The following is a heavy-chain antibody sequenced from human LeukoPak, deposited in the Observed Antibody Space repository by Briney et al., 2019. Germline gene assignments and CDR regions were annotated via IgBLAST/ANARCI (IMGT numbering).Heavy chain of an antibody. J-gene: IGHJ6*02. V-gene: IGHV3-11*06. CDR2: ISSSRAYT. CDR1: GFTFSDYY. CDR3: ARAPHYSNYGPYYYGMDV. D-gene: IGHD4-11*01. Sequence: GGPLRLSCAASGFTFSDYYMSWIRQAPGKGPEWVSDISSSRAYTNYADSVKGRFTISRDNAKNSLYPQMNSLRAEDTAVYYCARAPHYSNYGPYYYGMDVWGQGTTVTVSS.